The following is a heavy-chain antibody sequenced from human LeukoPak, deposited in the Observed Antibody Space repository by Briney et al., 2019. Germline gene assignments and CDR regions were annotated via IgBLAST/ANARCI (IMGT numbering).Heavy chain of an antibody. CDR1: GYTFTSYG. J-gene: IGHJ4*02. CDR3: ARGYGYVDY. D-gene: IGHD5-18*01. Sequence: ASVKVSCKASGYTFTSYGFSWVRQAPGQGLEWMGWIDPNSGGTNYAQKFQGRVTMTRDTSISTAYMELSRLRSDDTAVYYCARGYGYVDYWGQGTLVTVSS. V-gene: IGHV1-2*02. CDR2: IDPNSGGT.